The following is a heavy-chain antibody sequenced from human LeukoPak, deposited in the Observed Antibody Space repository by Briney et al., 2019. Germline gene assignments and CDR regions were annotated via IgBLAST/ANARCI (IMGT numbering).Heavy chain of an antibody. J-gene: IGHJ4*02. CDR2: INPNSGGT. CDR1: GYTFTGYY. V-gene: IGHV1-2*02. Sequence: ASVKVSCKASGYTFTGYYMHWVRQAPGQGLEWMGWINPNSGGTNYAQKFQGRVTMTRDTSISTAYMELSRLRSDDTAVYYCARDRSYCSSTSCYAIFDYWDQGTLVTVSS. D-gene: IGHD2-2*01. CDR3: ARDRSYCSSTSCYAIFDY.